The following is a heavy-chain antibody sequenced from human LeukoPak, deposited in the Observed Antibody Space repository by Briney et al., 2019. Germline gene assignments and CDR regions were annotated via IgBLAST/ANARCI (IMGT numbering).Heavy chain of an antibody. CDR2: ISSSSSTI. J-gene: IGHJ4*02. Sequence: PGGSLRLSCAASGFTFSSYSMNWVRQAPGKGLEWVSYISSSSSTIYYADSVKDRFTISRDNAKNSLYLQMNILRAEDTAVYYCAREAQEHYFDYWGQGTLVSVSS. CDR1: GFTFSSYS. CDR3: AREAQEHYFDY. V-gene: IGHV3-48*01.